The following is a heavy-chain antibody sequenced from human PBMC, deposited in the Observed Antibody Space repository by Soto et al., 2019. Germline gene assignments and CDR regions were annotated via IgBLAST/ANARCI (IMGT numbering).Heavy chain of an antibody. V-gene: IGHV3-23*01. Sequence: PGGSLRLSCAASGFTFSSYSMNWVRQAPGKGLEWVSAISGSGGSTYYADSVKGRFTISRDNSKNTLYLQMNSLRAEDTAVYYCAKDLVLAWFGELSGYMDVWGKGTTVTVSS. CDR1: GFTFSSYS. J-gene: IGHJ6*03. D-gene: IGHD3-10*01. CDR3: AKDLVLAWFGELSGYMDV. CDR2: ISGSGGST.